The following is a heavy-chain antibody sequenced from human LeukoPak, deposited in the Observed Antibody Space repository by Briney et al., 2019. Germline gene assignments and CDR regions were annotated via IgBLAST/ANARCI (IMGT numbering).Heavy chain of an antibody. V-gene: IGHV3-48*02. Sequence: GGSLRPSCAASRFTFSSYYMIWVRQAPGKGLEWVSYISSSSSPIYYADSVKGRFTISRDNAKNSLYLQMNGLRDDDTAVYYCARDLGYVDYWGQGTLVTVSS. D-gene: IGHD6-13*01. CDR2: ISSSSSPI. CDR3: ARDLGYVDY. J-gene: IGHJ4*02. CDR1: RFTFSSYY.